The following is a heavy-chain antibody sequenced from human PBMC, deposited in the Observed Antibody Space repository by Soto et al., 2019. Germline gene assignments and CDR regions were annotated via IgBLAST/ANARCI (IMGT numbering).Heavy chain of an antibody. CDR1: GHTFSTYS. J-gene: IGHJ6*02. V-gene: IGHV3-48*02. CDR2: IDSSGDNI. CDR3: ARLYYDYV. D-gene: IGHD3-3*01. Sequence: PGGSLRLSCVASGHTFSTYSMNWVRQAPGRWLEWISYIDSSGDNIDYADSVKGRFIISRDNDKNSLYLQMNSLRDEDTAVYYCARLYYDYVWGQGTTVTVSS.